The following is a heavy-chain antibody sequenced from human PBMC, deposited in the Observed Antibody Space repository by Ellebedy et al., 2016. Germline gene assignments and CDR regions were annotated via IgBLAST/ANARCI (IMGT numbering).Heavy chain of an antibody. V-gene: IGHV3-7*01. D-gene: IGHD3-22*01. CDR1: GFTFSSYW. CDR2: IKQDGSEK. CDR3: ARDRYYYDSSGYYNDAFDI. Sequence: GESLKISCAASGFTFSSYWMSWVRQAPGKGLEWVANIKQDGSEKYYVDSVKGRFTISRDNAKNSLYLQMNSLRAEDTAVYYCARDRYYYDSSGYYNDAFDIWGQGTMVTVSS. J-gene: IGHJ3*02.